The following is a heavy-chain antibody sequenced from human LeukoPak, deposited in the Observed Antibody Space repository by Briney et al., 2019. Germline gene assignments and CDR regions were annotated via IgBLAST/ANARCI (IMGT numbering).Heavy chain of an antibody. CDR1: GFTFSGYW. D-gene: IGHD4-17*01. Sequence: PGGFLRLSCTASGFTFSGYWMNWVRQAPGKGLEWVSGIIGSVGSTPYADSVKGRFSISRDNSKNTLYLQMNSLRAEDTAVYYCAKDLTVTTLGYFDLWGRGTLVTVSS. J-gene: IGHJ2*01. V-gene: IGHV3-23*01. CDR2: IIGSVGST. CDR3: AKDLTVTTLGYFDL.